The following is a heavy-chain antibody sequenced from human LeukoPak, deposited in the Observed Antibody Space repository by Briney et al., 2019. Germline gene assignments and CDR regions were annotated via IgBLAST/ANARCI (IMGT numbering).Heavy chain of an antibody. V-gene: IGHV3-21*01. CDR1: GFTFSSYS. D-gene: IGHD3-3*01. CDR3: ARGEPVTIGGDFDY. Sequence: GGSLRLSCAASGFTFSSYSMTWVRQAPGKGLEWVSSISSSSSYIYYADSVKGRFTISRDNAKNSLYLQMNSLRAEDTAVYYCARGEPVTIGGDFDYWGQGTLVTVSS. CDR2: ISSSSSYI. J-gene: IGHJ4*02.